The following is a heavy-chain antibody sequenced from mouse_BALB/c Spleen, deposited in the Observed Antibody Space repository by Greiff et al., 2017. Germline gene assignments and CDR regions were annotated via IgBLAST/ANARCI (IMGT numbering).Heavy chain of an antibody. J-gene: IGHJ1*01. Sequence: QVQLKESGPDLVAPSQSLSITCTVSGFSLTSYGVHWVRQPPGKGLEWLVVIWSDGSTTYNSALKSRLSISKDNSKSQVFLKMNSLQTDDTAMYYCARHYYGNYAYFDVWGEGTTVTVSS. CDR2: IWSDGST. V-gene: IGHV2-6-2*01. CDR3: ARHYYGNYAYFDV. CDR1: GFSLTSYG. D-gene: IGHD2-1*01.